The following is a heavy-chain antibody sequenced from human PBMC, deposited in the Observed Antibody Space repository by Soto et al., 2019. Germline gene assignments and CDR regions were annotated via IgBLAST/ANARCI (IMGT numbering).Heavy chain of an antibody. CDR2: ISAYNGNT. CDR1: GYTFTSYG. Sequence: VQDSCKASGYTFTSYGISWVRQAPGQGLEWMGWISAYNGNTNYAQKLQGRVTMTTDTSTSTAYMQLRSLRSDGTAVYYCVRWIAAGRLSPAPGYWGQGTLVTVSS. CDR3: VRWIAAGRLSPAPGY. V-gene: IGHV1-18*01. J-gene: IGHJ4*02. D-gene: IGHD6-13*01.